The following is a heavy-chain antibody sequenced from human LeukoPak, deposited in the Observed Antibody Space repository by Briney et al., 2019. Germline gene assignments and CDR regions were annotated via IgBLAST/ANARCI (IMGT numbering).Heavy chain of an antibody. D-gene: IGHD3-9*01. CDR2: IYYSGST. V-gene: IGHV4-59*01. J-gene: IGHJ4*02. CDR3: ARVKRNILTGYYYFDY. Sequence: GSLRLSCAASGLTFSGSAMSWVRQAPGKWLEWIGYIYYSGSTNYNPSLKSRVTISVDTSKNQFSLKLSSVTAADTAVYYCARVKRNILTGYYYFDYWGQGTLVTVSS. CDR1: GLTFSGSA.